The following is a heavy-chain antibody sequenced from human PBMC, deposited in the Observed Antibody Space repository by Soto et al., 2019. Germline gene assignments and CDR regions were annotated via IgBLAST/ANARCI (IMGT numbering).Heavy chain of an antibody. D-gene: IGHD6-19*01. CDR2: ISSSSSYT. J-gene: IGHJ4*02. Sequence: PGGSLRLSCAASGFTFSDYYMSWIRQAPGKGLEWVSYISSSSSYTNYADSVKGRFTISRDNAKNSLYLQMNSLRAEDTAVYYCARSRYSSGWQTSIYFDYWGQGTLVTSPQ. V-gene: IGHV3-11*06. CDR1: GFTFSDYY. CDR3: ARSRYSSGWQTSIYFDY.